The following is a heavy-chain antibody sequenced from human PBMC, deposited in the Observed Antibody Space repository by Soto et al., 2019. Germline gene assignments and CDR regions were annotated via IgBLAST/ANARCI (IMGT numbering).Heavy chain of an antibody. CDR1: GGTFSSYA. J-gene: IGHJ6*02. V-gene: IGHV1-69*01. CDR3: ARDNGLRPTFRYSYYCFGMDV. CDR2: IIPIFGTA. D-gene: IGHD4-17*01. Sequence: QVQLVQSGAAVKKPGSSVKVSCKASGGTFSSYAISWVRQAPGQGLEWMGGIIPIFGTANYAQTFQGRVTITADESTSTVYMEVSRLRSEDTAVYYCARDNGLRPTFRYSYYCFGMDVWCQGPTVTVSS.